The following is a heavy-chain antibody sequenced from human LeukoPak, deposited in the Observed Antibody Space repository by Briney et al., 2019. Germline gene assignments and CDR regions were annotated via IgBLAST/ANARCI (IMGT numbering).Heavy chain of an antibody. J-gene: IGHJ5*02. Sequence: LSETLSLTCTVSGGSISSYHWSWIRQPAGKGLEWIGRIYTSGSTNYNPSLKSRVTMSVDTSKNQFSLKLSSVTAADTAVYYCARDRVPYCSGGSCYGGWFDPWGQGTLVTVSS. CDR2: IYTSGST. D-gene: IGHD2-15*01. CDR3: ARDRVPYCSGGSCYGGWFDP. CDR1: GGSISSYH. V-gene: IGHV4-4*07.